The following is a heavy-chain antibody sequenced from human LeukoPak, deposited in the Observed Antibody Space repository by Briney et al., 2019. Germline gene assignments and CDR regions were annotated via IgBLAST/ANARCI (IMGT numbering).Heavy chain of an antibody. J-gene: IGHJ2*01. CDR3: ATTPGGDSSGYYPWYFDL. D-gene: IGHD3-22*01. V-gene: IGHV3-9*01. CDR1: GFTFDDYA. Sequence: PGGSLRLSCAVSGFTFDDYAMHWVRQVPGKGLEWVSGINWNSDSIGYADSVKGRFTTSRDNAKNSLYLQMNGLRAEDTAVYYCATTPGGDSSGYYPWYFDLWGRGTLVTVSS. CDR2: INWNSDSI.